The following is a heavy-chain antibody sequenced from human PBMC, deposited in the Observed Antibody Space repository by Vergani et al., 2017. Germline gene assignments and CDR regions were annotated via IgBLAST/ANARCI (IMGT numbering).Heavy chain of an antibody. CDR1: GFTVSSNY. V-gene: IGHV3-53*01. D-gene: IGHD3-3*01. CDR2: IYSGGST. Sequence: EVQLVESGGGLIQPGGSLRLSCAASGFTVSSNYMSWVRQAPGKGLEWVSVIYSGGSTYYADSVKGRFTISRDNSKNTLYLQMNSLRAEDTAVYYCARDELDYDFWSGYLIPYYYYGMDVWGQGTTVTVSS. CDR3: ARDELDYDFWSGYLIPYYYYGMDV. J-gene: IGHJ6*02.